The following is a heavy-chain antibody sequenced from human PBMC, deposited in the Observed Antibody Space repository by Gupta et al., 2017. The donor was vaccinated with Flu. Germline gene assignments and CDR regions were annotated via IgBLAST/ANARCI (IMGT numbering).Heavy chain of an antibody. CDR3: ARVRYQLLMSP. D-gene: IGHD2-8*01. CDR2: INYSGRT. V-gene: IGHV4-34*01. J-gene: IGHJ5*02. Sequence: SWIRQAPGKGLEGIGEINYSGRTNYNPSLKSRVTISIDTSKNQVALKLRSVTAADTAIYYCARVRYQLLMSPWGQGTLVTVSS.